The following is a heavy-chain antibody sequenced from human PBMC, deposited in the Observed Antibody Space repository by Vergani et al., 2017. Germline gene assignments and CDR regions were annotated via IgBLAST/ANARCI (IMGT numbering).Heavy chain of an antibody. V-gene: IGHV1-69*04. CDR1: GGTFSSYT. CDR2: IIPILGIA. CDR3: ATAIMEIIAAAGPWYAFDI. D-gene: IGHD6-13*01. J-gene: IGHJ3*02. Sequence: QVQLVQSGAEVKKPGASVKVSCKASGGTFSSYTISWVRQAPGQGLEWMGRIIPILGIANYAQKFQGRVTMTEDTSTDTAYMELSSLRSEDTAVYYCATAIMEIIAAAGPWYAFDIWGQGTMVTVSS.